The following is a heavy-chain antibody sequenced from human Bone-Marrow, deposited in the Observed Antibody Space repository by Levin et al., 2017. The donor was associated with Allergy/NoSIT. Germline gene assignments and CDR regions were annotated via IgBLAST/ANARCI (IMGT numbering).Heavy chain of an antibody. CDR3: ARGSTSDDYSNLEAYYYYGMDV. CDR1: GGSFSGYY. CDR2: INHSGST. J-gene: IGHJ6*02. D-gene: IGHD4-11*01. V-gene: IGHV4-34*01. Sequence: ASETLSLTCAVYGGSFSGYYWSWIRQPPGKGLEWIGEINHSGSTNYNPSLKSRVTISVDTSKNQFSLKLSSVTAADTAVYYCARGSTSDDYSNLEAYYYYGMDVWGQGTTVTVSS.